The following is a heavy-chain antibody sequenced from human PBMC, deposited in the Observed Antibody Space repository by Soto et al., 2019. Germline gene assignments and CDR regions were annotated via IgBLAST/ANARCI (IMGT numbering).Heavy chain of an antibody. V-gene: IGHV4-39*01. D-gene: IGHD4-4*01. CDR1: GDSIRSSSYY. Sequence: LAALSLTCTVSGDSIRSSSYYWGCVRQPPGKGLEWNGSIYYRGSTYYNPSLKSRVTISVDTSKNQFSLKLSSVTAADTAVYYCARSTVTTTRYYYGMDVWGQGIQVT. CDR2: IYYRGST. J-gene: IGHJ6*02. CDR3: ARSTVTTTRYYYGMDV.